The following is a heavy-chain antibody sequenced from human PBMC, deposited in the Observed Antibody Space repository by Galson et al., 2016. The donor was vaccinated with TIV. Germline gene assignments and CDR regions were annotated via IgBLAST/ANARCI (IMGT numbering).Heavy chain of an antibody. CDR2: IKSRSDAGTT. CDR1: GFTFSEAW. V-gene: IGHV3-15*01. Sequence: SLRLSCAASGFTFSEAWMTWVRQAPGKGLEWVGRIKSRSDAGTTEYAAPVKGRFIISRDDSKGTLFLQMDSLRTEDTAMYYCTTERSYGYNDHWGQGTLVTVSS. J-gene: IGHJ4*02. CDR3: TTERSYGYNDH. D-gene: IGHD5-12*01.